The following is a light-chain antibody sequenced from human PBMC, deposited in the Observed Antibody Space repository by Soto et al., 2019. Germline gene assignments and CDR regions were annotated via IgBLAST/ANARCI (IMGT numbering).Light chain of an antibody. Sequence: SVLTQQPSASGTPGQRVTISCAGSSCNIGSNYVYWYQQLPVTAPILLIYNNDQRPSGVPDRFSGSKSGTSASLAISGLRSEDEADYYCSAWDDSLSGFYVFGTVTKVTVL. V-gene: IGLV1-47*02. CDR2: NND. CDR1: SCNIGSNY. J-gene: IGLJ1*01. CDR3: SAWDDSLSGFYV.